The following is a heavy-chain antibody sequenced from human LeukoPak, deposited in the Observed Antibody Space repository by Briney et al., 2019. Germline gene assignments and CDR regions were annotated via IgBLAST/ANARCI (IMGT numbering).Heavy chain of an antibody. V-gene: IGHV1-46*01. CDR2: INPSGGST. J-gene: IGHJ4*02. Sequence: ASVKVSCKASGYTFTSYYMHWVRQAPGQGPEWMGIINPSGGSTSYAQKFQGRVTMTRDTSTSTVYMELSSLRSEDTAVYYCARTARLRYYDSSSDFPYNFDYWGQGTLVTVSS. D-gene: IGHD3-22*01. CDR3: ARTARLRYYDSSSDFPYNFDY. CDR1: GYTFTSYY.